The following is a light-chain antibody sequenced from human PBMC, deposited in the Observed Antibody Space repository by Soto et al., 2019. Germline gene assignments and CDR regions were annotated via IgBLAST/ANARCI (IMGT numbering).Light chain of an antibody. CDR1: QSVSSTY. Sequence: EIVLTQSPGTLSLSPGERATLSCRASQSVSSTYLAWYQQKAGQAPRLLIYGASSRATGIPDRFSGSGSGTDFTLTISRLEPEDSAMDYCQQYGSSPLYTFGQGTKVEIK. CDR3: QQYGSSPLYT. CDR2: GAS. J-gene: IGKJ2*01. V-gene: IGKV3-20*01.